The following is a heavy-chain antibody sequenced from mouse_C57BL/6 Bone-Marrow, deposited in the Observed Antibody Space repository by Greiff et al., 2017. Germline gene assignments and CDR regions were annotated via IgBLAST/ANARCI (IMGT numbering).Heavy chain of an antibody. D-gene: IGHD3-3*01. Sequence: VKLMESGAELARPGASVKLSCKASGYTFTSYGISWVKQRTGQGLEWIGEIYPRSGNTYYNEKFKGKATLTADKSSSTAYMELRSLTSEDSAVYFCARGCYWYFDYWGKGTTVTVSS. V-gene: IGHV1-81*01. CDR3: ARGCYWYFDY. J-gene: IGHJ1*03. CDR1: GYTFTSYG. CDR2: IYPRSGNT.